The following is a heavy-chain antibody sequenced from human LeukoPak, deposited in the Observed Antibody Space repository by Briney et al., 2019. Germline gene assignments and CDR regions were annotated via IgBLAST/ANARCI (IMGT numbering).Heavy chain of an antibody. Sequence: GASVKVICKASGGTFSSYAISWVRQAPGQGLEWMGWISAYNGNTNYAQKLQGRVTMTTDTSTSTAYMELRSLRSDDTAVYYCAGGVSSSSWYLGDWDYYYGMDVWGQGTTVTVSS. V-gene: IGHV1-18*01. CDR1: GGTFSSYA. CDR2: ISAYNGNT. D-gene: IGHD6-13*01. CDR3: AGGVSSSSWYLGDWDYYYGMDV. J-gene: IGHJ6*02.